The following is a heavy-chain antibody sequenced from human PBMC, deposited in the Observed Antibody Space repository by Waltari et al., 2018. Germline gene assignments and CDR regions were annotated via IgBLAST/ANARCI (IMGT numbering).Heavy chain of an antibody. V-gene: IGHV5-51*01. CDR3: ARILGSHSSGWYSYYFDY. CDR2: IYPGDSDT. J-gene: IGHJ4*02. CDR1: GYSFTSYW. Sequence: EVQLVQSGAEAKKPGESLKISCTGSGYSFTSYWIGWVRQMTGKGLEWMGIIYPGDSDTRYSPSFQGQVTISADKSISTAYLQWSSLKASDTAMYYCARILGSHSSGWYSYYFDYWGQGTLVTVSS. D-gene: IGHD6-19*01.